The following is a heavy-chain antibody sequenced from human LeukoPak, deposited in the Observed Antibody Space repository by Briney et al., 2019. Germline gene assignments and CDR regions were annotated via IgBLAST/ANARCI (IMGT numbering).Heavy chain of an antibody. D-gene: IGHD5-18*01. CDR1: GFTFSSYG. Sequence: PGGCLRLSCAASGFTFSSYGMHWVREAPREGLEWVSVIYRGGTTYYAASVQGRFTICRDNPKNTVHLQMNSLRAEDTAVYYCARGPIQLWWDYWGQGTLVTVS. CDR2: IYRGGTT. J-gene: IGHJ4*02. CDR3: ARGPIQLWWDY. V-gene: IGHV3-53*01.